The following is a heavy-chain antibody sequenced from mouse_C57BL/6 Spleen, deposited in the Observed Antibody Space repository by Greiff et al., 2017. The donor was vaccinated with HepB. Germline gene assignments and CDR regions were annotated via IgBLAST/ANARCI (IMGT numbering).Heavy chain of an antibody. Sequence: QVQLQQPGAELVKPGASVKLSCKASAYTFTSYWMQWVKQRPGQGLEWIGEIDPSDSYTNYNQKFKGKATLTVDTSSSTAYMQLSSLTSEDSAVYYCAREGNLRPAWFAYWGQGTLVTVSA. J-gene: IGHJ3*01. CDR3: AREGNLRPAWFAY. CDR1: AYTFTSYW. CDR2: IDPSDSYT. V-gene: IGHV1-50*01.